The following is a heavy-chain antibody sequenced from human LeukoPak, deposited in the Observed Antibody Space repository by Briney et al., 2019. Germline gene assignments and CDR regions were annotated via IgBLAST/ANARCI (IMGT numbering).Heavy chain of an antibody. V-gene: IGHV4-61*02. Sequence: ASQTLSHTCTVSGGSISSGSYYWSWIRQPAGKGLEWIGRIYTSGNTNDNPSLKSRVTISVDTSKNQFSLKLSSVTAADTAVYYSARRASGYSFFDYWGQGTLVTVSS. CDR3: ARRASGYSFFDY. CDR2: IYTSGNT. CDR1: GGSISSGSYY. J-gene: IGHJ4*02. D-gene: IGHD3-22*01.